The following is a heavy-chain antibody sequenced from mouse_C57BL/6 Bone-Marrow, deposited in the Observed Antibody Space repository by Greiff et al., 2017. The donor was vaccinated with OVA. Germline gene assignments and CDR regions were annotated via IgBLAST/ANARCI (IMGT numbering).Heavy chain of an antibody. J-gene: IGHJ2*01. CDR3: ARTDSSGLYYFDY. CDR2: INPSTGGT. Sequence: VQLKESGPELVKPGASVKISCKASGYSFTGYYMNWVKQSPEKSLEWIGEINPSTGGTTYNQKFKAKATLTVDKSSSTAYMQLKSLTSEDSAVYYCARTDSSGLYYFDYWGQGTTLTVSS. CDR1: GYSFTGYY. V-gene: IGHV1-42*01. D-gene: IGHD3-2*02.